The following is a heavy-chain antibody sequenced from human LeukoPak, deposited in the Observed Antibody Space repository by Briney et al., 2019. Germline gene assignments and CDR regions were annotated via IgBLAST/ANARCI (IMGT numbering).Heavy chain of an antibody. Sequence: GGSLKLSCAASGFIFSNYWMSWVRQAPGKGLEWVANIKQDGSEKYYVDSVKGRFTISRDNAKNSLYLQMNSLRVEDTAIYYCATVGAVTDGAFDVWGQGTMVTVSS. CDR2: IKQDGSEK. V-gene: IGHV3-7*01. J-gene: IGHJ3*01. D-gene: IGHD4-17*01. CDR3: ATVGAVTDGAFDV. CDR1: GFIFSNYW.